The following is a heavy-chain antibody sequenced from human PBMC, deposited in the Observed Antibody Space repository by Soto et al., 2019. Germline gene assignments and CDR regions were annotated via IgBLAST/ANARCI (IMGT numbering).Heavy chain of an antibody. Sequence: PGGSLRLSCAGSGLTFRNDWLSWVRQAPGKGLEWVANINQDGSERYYVDSVRGRFTISRDNVENSLYLQLNSLRPEATAVYYRAVHGYGVSAAACWGQGTLVTVSS. CDR1: GLTFRNDW. V-gene: IGHV3-7*03. CDR3: AVHGYGVSAAAC. D-gene: IGHD4-17*01. CDR2: INQDGSER. J-gene: IGHJ4*02.